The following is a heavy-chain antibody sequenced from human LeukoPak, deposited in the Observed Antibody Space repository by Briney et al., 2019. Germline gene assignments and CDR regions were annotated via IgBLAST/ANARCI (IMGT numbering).Heavy chain of an antibody. J-gene: IGHJ4*02. Sequence: PGGSLRLSCAASGFTFSSYSMNWVRQAPGKGLEWVSSISSSSSYIYYADSVKGRFTISRDNAKNSLYLQMNSLRAEDTAVYYCARDGMTYYDILTGAFDYWGQGTLVTVSS. V-gene: IGHV3-21*01. CDR3: ARDGMTYYDILTGAFDY. D-gene: IGHD3-9*01. CDR2: ISSSSSYI. CDR1: GFTFSSYS.